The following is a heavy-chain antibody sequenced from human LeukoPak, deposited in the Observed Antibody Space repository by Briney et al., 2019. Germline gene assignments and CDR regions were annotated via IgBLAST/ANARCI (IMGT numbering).Heavy chain of an antibody. CDR1: GGSFSGYY. D-gene: IGHD3-10*01. CDR2: INHSGST. J-gene: IGHJ4*02. CDR3: ARGLHYYGSGSYCDY. Sequence: KPSETLSLTCAVYGGSFSGYYWSWIRQPPGKGLEWIGEINHSGSTNYNPSLKSRVTISVDTSKNQFYLKLSSVTAADTAVYYCARGLHYYGSGSYCDYWGQGTLVTVSS. V-gene: IGHV4-34*01.